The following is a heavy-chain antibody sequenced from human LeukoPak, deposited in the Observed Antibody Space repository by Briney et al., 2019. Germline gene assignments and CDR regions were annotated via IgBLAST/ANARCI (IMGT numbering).Heavy chain of an antibody. CDR1: GGSFSGYY. CDR2: INHRTNT. Sequence: SETLSLTCAVYGGSFSGYYWSWIRQPPGMGLEWIGEINHRTNTNYNPSLKRRVTISVDTSKNQFSLKVRSATAADTAVYYCARGAWNDDYGDYDLDYWGQGALVTVSS. V-gene: IGHV4-34*01. J-gene: IGHJ4*02. D-gene: IGHD4-17*01. CDR3: ARGAWNDDYGDYDLDY.